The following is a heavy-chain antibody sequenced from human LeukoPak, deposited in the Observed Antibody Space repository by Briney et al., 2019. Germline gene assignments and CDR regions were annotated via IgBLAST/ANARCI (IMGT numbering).Heavy chain of an antibody. CDR2: IYYSGST. J-gene: IGHJ4*02. CDR3: ARWPIAAAGRGA. V-gene: IGHV4-39*01. Sequence: SETLSLTCTVSGGSISSSSYYWGWIRQPPGKGLEWIGSIYYSGSTYYNPSLKSRVTISVDTSKNQFSLKLSSVTAADTAVYYCARWPIAAAGRGAWGQGTLVTVSS. D-gene: IGHD6-13*01. CDR1: GGSISSSSYY.